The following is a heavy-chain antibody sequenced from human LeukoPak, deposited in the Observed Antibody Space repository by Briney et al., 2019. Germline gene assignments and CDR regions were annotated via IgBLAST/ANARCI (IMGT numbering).Heavy chain of an antibody. CDR3: AIGGSYGMDV. Sequence: SETLSLTCTVSGGSISSGGYYWSWIRQHTGKGLEWIGYIYYSGSTYYNPSLKSRVTISVDTSKNQFSLKLSSVTAADTAVYYCAIGGSYGMDVWGQGTTVTVSS. D-gene: IGHD3-16*01. J-gene: IGHJ6*02. CDR2: IYYSGST. CDR1: GGSISSGGYY. V-gene: IGHV4-31*03.